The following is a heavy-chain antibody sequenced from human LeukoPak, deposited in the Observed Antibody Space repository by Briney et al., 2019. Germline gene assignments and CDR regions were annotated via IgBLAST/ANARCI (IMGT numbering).Heavy chain of an antibody. CDR1: RLSFTTYA. J-gene: IGHJ4*02. CDR2: ISDSGGST. Sequence: GESLRLSCAASRLSFTTYAMTWVRQAPGKGLEWVSTISDSGGSTFYADSVKGRFTISRDSSKHTAFLQMKSLRAEDTAIYFCAMGTYFDYWGQGTLVTVS. D-gene: IGHD7-27*01. V-gene: IGHV3-23*01. CDR3: AMGTYFDY.